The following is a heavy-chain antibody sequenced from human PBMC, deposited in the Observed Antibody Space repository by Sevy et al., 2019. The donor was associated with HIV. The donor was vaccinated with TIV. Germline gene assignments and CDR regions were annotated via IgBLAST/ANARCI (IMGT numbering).Heavy chain of an antibody. J-gene: IGHJ4*02. CDR1: GYIFTNYW. CDR2: IYPGDSDT. Sequence: GESLKISFKASGYIFTNYWIGWVRQMPGKGLEWMGIIYPGDSDTVYSPTFQGQVTISADKSINTAYLHWRSLNASDTAICYCARHRGAIGPDSWGQGTLVTVSS. CDR3: ARHRGAIGPDS. V-gene: IGHV5-51*01. D-gene: IGHD1-26*01.